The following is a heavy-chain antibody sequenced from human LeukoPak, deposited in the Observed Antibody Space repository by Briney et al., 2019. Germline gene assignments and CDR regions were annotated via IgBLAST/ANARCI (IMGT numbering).Heavy chain of an antibody. CDR1: GFTFSNFG. V-gene: IGHV3-30*18. D-gene: IGHD3-10*01. J-gene: IGHJ6*02. CDR3: AKGGASGSYYTASYYYAMDV. Sequence: GGSLRLSCAASGFTFSNFGMHWVRQAPGKGLEWVAVISYDGSSKYYADSVKGRFTISRDNSKNTLYLQMNSLRAEDTALYYCAKGGASGSYYTASYYYAMDVWGQGTTVTVSS. CDR2: ISYDGSSK.